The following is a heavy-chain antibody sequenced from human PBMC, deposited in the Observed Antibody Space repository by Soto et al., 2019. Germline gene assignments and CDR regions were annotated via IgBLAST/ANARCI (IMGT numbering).Heavy chain of an antibody. V-gene: IGHV4-39*01. CDR2: IYYSGST. Sequence: SETLSLTCTVSGGSISSSSYYWGWIRQPPXKGLEWIGSIYYSGSTYYNPSLKSRVTISVDTSKNQFSLKLSSVTAADTAVYYCARHYDSSGYYSAYYYYGMDVWGQGTTVTVSS. J-gene: IGHJ6*02. CDR1: GGSISSSSYY. CDR3: ARHYDSSGYYSAYYYYGMDV. D-gene: IGHD3-22*01.